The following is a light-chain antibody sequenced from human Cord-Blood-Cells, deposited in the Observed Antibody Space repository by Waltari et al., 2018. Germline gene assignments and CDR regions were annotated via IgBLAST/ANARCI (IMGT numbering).Light chain of an antibody. Sequence: QSVLTQPPSVSVAPGPRVTISCTGSTSHIGAGYDAHWYHQLPGTAPKLLIYGNSNRPAGVPDRFSGSKSGTSASLAITGLQAEDEADYYCQSYDSSLRVFGGGTKLTVL. CDR1: TSHIGAGYD. CDR3: QSYDSSLRV. V-gene: IGLV1-40*01. CDR2: GNS. J-gene: IGLJ3*02.